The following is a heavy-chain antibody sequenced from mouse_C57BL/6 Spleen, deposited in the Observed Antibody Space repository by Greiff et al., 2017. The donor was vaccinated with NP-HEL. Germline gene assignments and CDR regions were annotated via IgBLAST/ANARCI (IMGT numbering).Heavy chain of an antibody. CDR1: GFNIKDDY. V-gene: IGHV14-4*01. Sequence: VQLQQSGAELVRPGASVKLSCTASGFNIKDDYMHWVKQRPEQGLEWIGWIDPENGDTEYASKFQGKATITADTSSNTAYLQLSSLTSEDTAVYYCTTWPYYDGSSYLYYFDYWGQGTTLTVSS. CDR2: IDPENGDT. J-gene: IGHJ2*01. D-gene: IGHD1-1*01. CDR3: TTWPYYDGSSYLYYFDY.